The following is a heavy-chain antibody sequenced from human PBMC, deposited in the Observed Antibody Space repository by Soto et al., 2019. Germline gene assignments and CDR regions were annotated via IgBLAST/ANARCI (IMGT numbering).Heavy chain of an antibody. V-gene: IGHV1-2*02. D-gene: IGHD1-1*01. Sequence: QVQLVQSGAEVKKPGASVKVSCKASGYTFTGYYMHWVRQAPGQGLEWMGWINPNNGGTNYAQKFQGRVTMTRDTSISTAYMELSRLRSDDTAVYYCARWGGTTTPFDYWGQGTLVTVSS. CDR1: GYTFTGYY. CDR2: INPNNGGT. J-gene: IGHJ4*02. CDR3: ARWGGTTTPFDY.